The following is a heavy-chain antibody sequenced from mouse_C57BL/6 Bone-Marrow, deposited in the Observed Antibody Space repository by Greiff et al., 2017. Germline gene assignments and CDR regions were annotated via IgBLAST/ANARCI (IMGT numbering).Heavy chain of an antibody. Sequence: VQLQQPGAELVRPGSSVKLSCKASGYTFTSYWMHWVKQRPIQGLEWIGNIDPSDSETHYNQKFKDKATLTVDKSSSTAYMQLSSLTSEDSAVYYCARGVYYCSPYDFDYWGQGTTLTVSS. CDR3: ARGVYYCSPYDFDY. V-gene: IGHV1-52*01. CDR2: IDPSDSET. J-gene: IGHJ2*01. D-gene: IGHD2-2*01. CDR1: GYTFTSYW.